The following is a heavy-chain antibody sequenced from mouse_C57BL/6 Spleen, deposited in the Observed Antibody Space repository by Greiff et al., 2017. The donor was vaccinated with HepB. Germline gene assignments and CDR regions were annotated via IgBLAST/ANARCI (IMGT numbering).Heavy chain of an antibody. CDR1: GFSFNTYA. V-gene: IGHV10-1*01. D-gene: IGHD1-1*01. CDR3: VPSSLYAMGY. J-gene: IGHJ4*01. CDR2: IRSKSNNYAT. Sequence: EVQLVESGGGLVQPKGSLKLSCAASGFSFNTYAMNWVRQAPGKGLEWVARIRSKSNNYATYYADSVKDRFTISRDDSESMLYLQMNNLKTEDTAMYYCVPSSLYAMGYWGQGTSVTVSS.